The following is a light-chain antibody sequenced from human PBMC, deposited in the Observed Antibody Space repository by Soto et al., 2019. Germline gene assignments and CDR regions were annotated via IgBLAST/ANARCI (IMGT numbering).Light chain of an antibody. CDR3: QQRNNWPPAT. CDR1: QSVGRH. V-gene: IGKV3-11*01. CDR2: DAS. J-gene: IGKJ4*01. Sequence: DIVLTQSPATLSLSPGERATLSCRASQSVGRHLAWYQQKPGQAPRLLIYDASNRATGVPARFSGSGSGTDFTLSISSLEPEDFAVYYCQQRNNWPPATFGGGTKVEIK.